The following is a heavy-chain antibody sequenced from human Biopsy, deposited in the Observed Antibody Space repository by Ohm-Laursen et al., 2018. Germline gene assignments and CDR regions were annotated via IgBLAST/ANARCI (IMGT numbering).Heavy chain of an antibody. CDR3: ARDPGYDFWSGSDPFDI. Sequence: ASVKASCKTSGYTFTAYGISWVRQAPGQGLEWMGWISTYIDDTNIAQKFQGRVSMTTDTSTRTAYMELRSLRSGDTAIYFCARDPGYDFWSGSDPFDIWGQGTLVTVS. CDR1: GYTFTAYG. V-gene: IGHV1-18*04. J-gene: IGHJ3*02. CDR2: ISTYIDDT. D-gene: IGHD3-3*01.